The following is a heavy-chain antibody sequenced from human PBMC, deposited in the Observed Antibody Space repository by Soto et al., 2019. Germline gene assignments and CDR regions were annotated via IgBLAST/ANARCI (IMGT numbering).Heavy chain of an antibody. CDR2: ILSDGRNE. D-gene: IGHD7-27*01. J-gene: IGHJ4*02. V-gene: IGHV3-30*18. CDR3: AKDWGDGKAPIDH. CDR1: GFSFSYYG. Sequence: QVHLVESGGGVVQPGRSLRLSCVASGFSFSYYGMHWVRQAPGKGLDWVALILSDGRNEYYADSVKGRFTISRDNSKNTVYLQIDSLRGDDTAVYYCAKDWGDGKAPIDHWGQGTLVTVSS.